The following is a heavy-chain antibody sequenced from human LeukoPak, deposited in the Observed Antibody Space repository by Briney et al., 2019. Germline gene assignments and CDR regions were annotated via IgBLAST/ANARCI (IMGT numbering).Heavy chain of an antibody. Sequence: SETLSLTCAVYGGSFSGYYWSWIRQPPGKGLEWIGYIYYSGSTNYNPSLKSRVTISIDTSKNQFSLKLSSVTAADTAVYYCARALSFGVVISRYYFDYWGQGTLVTVSS. D-gene: IGHD3-3*01. CDR2: IYYSGST. J-gene: IGHJ4*02. V-gene: IGHV4-59*01. CDR3: ARALSFGVVISRYYFDY. CDR1: GGSFSGYY.